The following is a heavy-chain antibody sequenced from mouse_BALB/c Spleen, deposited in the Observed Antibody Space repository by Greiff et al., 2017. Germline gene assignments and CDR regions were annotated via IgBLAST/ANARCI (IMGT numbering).Heavy chain of an antibody. CDR1: GFSLSTSGMG. J-gene: IGHJ2*01. CDR2: IYWDDDK. V-gene: IGHV8-12*01. CDR3: ARKLGPHFDY. Sequence: QVTLKESGPGILQPSQTLSLTCSFSGFSLSTSGMGVIWIRQPSGKGLEWLAHIYWDDDKRYNPSLKSRLTISKDTSRNQVFLKITSVDTADTATYYCARKLGPHFDYWGQGTTLTVSS. D-gene: IGHD4-1*01.